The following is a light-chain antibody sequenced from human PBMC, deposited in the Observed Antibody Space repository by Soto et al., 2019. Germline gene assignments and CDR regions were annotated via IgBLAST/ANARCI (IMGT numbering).Light chain of an antibody. V-gene: IGKV3-11*01. CDR1: QSVRSY. J-gene: IGKJ1*01. Sequence: EIVLTQSPATLSLSPGERATLSCRASQSVRSYLAWYQQKPGQAPRLLIYDASNRATGIPARFSGSGSGTDFTLTISSLEPEDFAAYYCQQRSNWPRTFGQGTKVEIK. CDR3: QQRSNWPRT. CDR2: DAS.